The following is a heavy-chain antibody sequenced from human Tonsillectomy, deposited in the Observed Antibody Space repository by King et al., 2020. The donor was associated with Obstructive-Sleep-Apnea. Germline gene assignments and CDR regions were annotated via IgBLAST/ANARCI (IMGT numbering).Heavy chain of an antibody. CDR1: GGSISSGDYY. CDR3: VTHFSGGYHLDH. Sequence: QLQESGPGLLKPSETLSLNCAVSGGSISSGDYYWGWIRQPPGKGLEWIGAIYYTGSTYYNPSLESRVSISADTSKNQFSLKMRSVTAADTAMFYCVTHFSGGYHLDHWGQGTLVTVSS. V-gene: IGHV4-39*01. J-gene: IGHJ4*02. D-gene: IGHD3-22*01. CDR2: IYYTGST.